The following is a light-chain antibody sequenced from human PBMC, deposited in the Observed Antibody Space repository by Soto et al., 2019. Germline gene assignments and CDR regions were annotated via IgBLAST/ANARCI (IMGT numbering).Light chain of an antibody. CDR2: EVT. Sequence: QSALTQPASVSGSPGQSITISCTGTSSDVGGYNYVSWYQQHPGQAPKLMIYEVTNRPSGVSNRFSGSRSGNTASLTISGLQADDEAHYYCTSYTSSNTLGVFGTGTKVTVL. V-gene: IGLV2-14*01. CDR1: SSDVGGYNY. J-gene: IGLJ1*01. CDR3: TSYTSSNTLGV.